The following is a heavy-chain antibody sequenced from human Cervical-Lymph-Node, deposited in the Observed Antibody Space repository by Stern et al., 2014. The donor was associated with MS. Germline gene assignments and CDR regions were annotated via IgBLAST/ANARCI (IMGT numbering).Heavy chain of an antibody. J-gene: IGHJ4*02. Sequence: EVQLVESGAEVKKTGESVKISCQGIGYTFGDYWIAWVRQMPGKGLEWMGFIFCGDSDARYSPSFQGQVTISADTSSDTAYLQWNTLKASDTAIYYCARHDHGRGAPDYWGQGTLVTVSS. D-gene: IGHD4/OR15-4a*01. CDR2: IFCGDSDA. CDR3: ARHDHGRGAPDY. V-gene: IGHV5-51*01. CDR1: GYTFGDYW.